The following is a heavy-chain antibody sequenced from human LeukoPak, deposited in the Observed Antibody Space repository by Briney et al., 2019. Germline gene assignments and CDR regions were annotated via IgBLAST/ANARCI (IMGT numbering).Heavy chain of an antibody. J-gene: IGHJ4*02. Sequence: PGGSLRLSCAASGFTFSSYEMNWVRQAPGKGLEWVSVISGSGTSTDYADSVKGRFTISRDNSKNTLYLQMNSLRAEDTAVYYCAKSFGPVIAAAGTGADWSQGTLVTVSS. CDR1: GFTFSSYE. V-gene: IGHV3-23*01. CDR3: AKSFGPVIAAAGTGAD. CDR2: ISGSGTST. D-gene: IGHD6-13*01.